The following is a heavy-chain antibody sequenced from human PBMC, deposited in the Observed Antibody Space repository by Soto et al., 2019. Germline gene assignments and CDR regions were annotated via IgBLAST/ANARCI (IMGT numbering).Heavy chain of an antibody. CDR3: ANNYVEWLLPISGRPFFDY. J-gene: IGHJ4*02. CDR1: GFTFSSYA. D-gene: IGHD3-3*01. Sequence: TGGSLRLSCAASGFTFSSYAMSRVRQAPGKGLEWVSAISGSGGSTYYADSVKGRFTISRDNSKNTLYLQMNSLRAEDTAVYYCANNYVEWLLPISGRPFFDYWGQGTLVTVS. CDR2: ISGSGGST. V-gene: IGHV3-23*01.